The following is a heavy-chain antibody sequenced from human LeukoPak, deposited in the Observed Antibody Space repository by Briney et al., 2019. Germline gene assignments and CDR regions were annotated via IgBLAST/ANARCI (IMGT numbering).Heavy chain of an antibody. CDR1: GFTFSSYG. J-gene: IGHJ1*01. V-gene: IGHV3-33*01. CDR3: ARDAGYSPPVYFQH. CDR2: IWYDGSNK. Sequence: PGGSLRLSCAASGFTFSSYGMHWVRQAPGKGLEWVAVIWYDGSNKYYADSVKGRFTISRDNSKNTLYLQMNSLRAEDTAVYYCARDAGYSPPVYFQHWGQGTLVTVSS. D-gene: IGHD2-15*01.